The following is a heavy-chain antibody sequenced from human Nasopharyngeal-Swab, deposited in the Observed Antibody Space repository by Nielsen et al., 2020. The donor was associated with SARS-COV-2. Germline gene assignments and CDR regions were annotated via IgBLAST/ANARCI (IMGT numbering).Heavy chain of an antibody. J-gene: IGHJ6*02. V-gene: IGHV4-34*01. CDR3: AREILEEYSGSYNHYYYYSMDI. CDR1: GGSFSGYY. Sequence: SETLSLTCAVYGGSFSGYYWSWIRQPPGKGLEWIGEINHSGSTNYNPSLKSRVTISVDTSKNQFSLKLSSVTAADTAVYYCAREILEEYSGSYNHYYYYSMDIWGQGTTVTVSS. CDR2: INHSGST. D-gene: IGHD1-26*01.